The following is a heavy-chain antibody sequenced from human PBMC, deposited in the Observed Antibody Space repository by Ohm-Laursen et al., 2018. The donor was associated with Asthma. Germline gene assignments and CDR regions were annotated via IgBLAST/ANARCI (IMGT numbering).Heavy chain of an antibody. Sequence: SLRLSCTASGFTFSDYPMTWVRQAPGKGLEWVSSISGSSEYIYYADSVRGRFTVSRDNAKNSMDLQMDRLRAEDTAVYYCARGMLISGVVITAYDNWGQGVRVNVSS. CDR2: ISGSSEYI. CDR3: ARGMLISGVVITAYDN. CDR1: GFTFSDYP. V-gene: IGHV3-21*01. D-gene: IGHD3-3*01. J-gene: IGHJ4*02.